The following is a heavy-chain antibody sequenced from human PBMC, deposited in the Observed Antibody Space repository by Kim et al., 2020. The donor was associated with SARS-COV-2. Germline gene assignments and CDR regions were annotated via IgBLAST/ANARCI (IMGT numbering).Heavy chain of an antibody. D-gene: IGHD3-3*01. CDR2: IDSGGTI. CDR1: GFSVSNSY. CDR3: ARGFWSDSYDAFDI. V-gene: IGHV3-53*01. Sequence: GGSLRLSCAASGFSVSNSYINWVRQAPGKGLEWVSVIDSGGTINYADFVKGRLTISRDNSKNTLYLQMNSLRVEDTAVYYCARGFWSDSYDAFDIWGQGTMVTVSS. J-gene: IGHJ3*02.